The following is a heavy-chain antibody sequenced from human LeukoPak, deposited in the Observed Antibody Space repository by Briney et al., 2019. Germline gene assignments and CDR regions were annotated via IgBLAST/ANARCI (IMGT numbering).Heavy chain of an antibody. Sequence: GGSLRLSCAASGFTSSSYWMYWVRQDPGKGLVWVSRINSDGSTTSYADSVKGRFTISRDNAKNTLYLQMNSLRAEDTAVYYCARVGTTSNFYYYYGMDVWGQGTTVTVSS. J-gene: IGHJ6*02. CDR2: INSDGSTT. V-gene: IGHV3-74*01. CDR3: ARVGTTSNFYYYYGMDV. D-gene: IGHD2/OR15-2a*01. CDR1: GFTSSSYW.